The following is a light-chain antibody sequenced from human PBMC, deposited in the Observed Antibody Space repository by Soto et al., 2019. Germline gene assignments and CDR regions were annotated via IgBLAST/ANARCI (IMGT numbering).Light chain of an antibody. CDR3: SSYAGSSMFV. Sequence: QSVLTQPASVSGSPGQSITISCTGSSSDVGTYNLVSWYQHHPGKAPKLMISEVVKRPSGVSNRFSGSKSGNTASLTISGLQAEDEADYYCSSYAGSSMFVFGGGTKLTVL. CDR1: SSDVGTYNL. J-gene: IGLJ2*01. V-gene: IGLV2-23*02. CDR2: EVV.